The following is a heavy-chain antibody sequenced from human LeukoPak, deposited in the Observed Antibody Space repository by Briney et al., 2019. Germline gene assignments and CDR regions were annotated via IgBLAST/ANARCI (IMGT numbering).Heavy chain of an antibody. Sequence: SETLSLTCTVSGGSISSYYWSWIRQPPGKGLEWIANIYHSGTSYHNPSLKSRVTISLDTSKNQFSLKLNSVTAADTAVYYCARDEGYGGYSDYWGQGTLVTVSS. J-gene: IGHJ4*02. V-gene: IGHV4-59*12. D-gene: IGHD4/OR15-4a*01. CDR1: GGSISSYY. CDR2: IYHSGTS. CDR3: ARDEGYGGYSDY.